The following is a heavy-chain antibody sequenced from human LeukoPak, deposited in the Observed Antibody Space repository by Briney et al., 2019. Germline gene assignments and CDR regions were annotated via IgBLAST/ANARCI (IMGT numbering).Heavy chain of an antibody. Sequence: SETLSLXCTVSGGSTSSGSYYWSWNRQPAGKGPEWIGRIYTSGSTNYNPSLKSRVTISVDTSKNQFSLKLSSVTAADTAVYYCARGRGSNYDFWSGYYTGVFDYWGQGTLVTVSS. D-gene: IGHD3-3*01. CDR1: GGSTSSGSYY. J-gene: IGHJ4*02. V-gene: IGHV4-61*02. CDR2: IYTSGST. CDR3: ARGRGSNYDFWSGYYTGVFDY.